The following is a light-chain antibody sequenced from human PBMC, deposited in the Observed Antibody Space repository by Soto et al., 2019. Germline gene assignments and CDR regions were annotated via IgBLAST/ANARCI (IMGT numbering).Light chain of an antibody. Sequence: EIVMTQSPATLSVSPGERATLSCRASQSVSSNLAWYQQKPGQAPRLLIYGASTGATGVPARFSGSGSGTEFTLTISSLQSEDFAVFYCQQYNNWPRTCGQGTKVEIK. CDR2: GAS. CDR3: QQYNNWPRT. V-gene: IGKV3-15*01. J-gene: IGKJ1*01. CDR1: QSVSSN.